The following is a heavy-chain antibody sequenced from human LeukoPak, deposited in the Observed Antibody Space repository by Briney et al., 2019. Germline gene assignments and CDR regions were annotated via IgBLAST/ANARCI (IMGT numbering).Heavy chain of an antibody. CDR1: GGSINSPGYY. CDR3: ARERFGGPSDY. J-gene: IGHJ4*02. D-gene: IGHD3-10*01. Sequence: SETLSLTCTVSGGSINSPGYYWSWIRQPAGRGLEWLGRIYSTGRTNYNPSLKSRVTISVDTSKNQFSLKLNSVTAADTAVYYCARERFGGPSDYWGQGTLVTVSS. CDR2: IYSTGRT. V-gene: IGHV4-61*10.